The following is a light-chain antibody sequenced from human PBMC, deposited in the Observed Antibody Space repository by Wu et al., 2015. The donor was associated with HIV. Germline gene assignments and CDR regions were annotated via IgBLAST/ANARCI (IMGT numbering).Light chain of an antibody. Sequence: EILLTQSPGTLSLSPGERATLSCRASQRLSSRYLAWYQQKPGQAPRLLIYGASSRATGIPDRFSGSASGTDFTLTINGLEPEDFAVYYCQQYENSPHTFGQGTELEIK. CDR2: GAS. CDR1: QRLSSRY. CDR3: QQYENSPHT. J-gene: IGKJ2*01. V-gene: IGKV3-20*01.